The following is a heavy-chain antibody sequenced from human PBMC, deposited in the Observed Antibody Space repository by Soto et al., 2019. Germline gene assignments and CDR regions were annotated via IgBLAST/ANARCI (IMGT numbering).Heavy chain of an antibody. D-gene: IGHD1-26*01. J-gene: IGHJ5*02. Sequence: GGSLRLSCAASGFTFSSDAMHWVRQAPGKGLEWVAVISYDGSNKYYADSVKGRFTISRDNSKNTLYLQMNSLRAEDTAVYYCARVDSLGRNYGWELTGRSWGQGTLVTVSS. CDR3: ARVDSLGRNYGWELTGRS. CDR1: GFTFSSDA. CDR2: ISYDGSNK. V-gene: IGHV3-30-3*01.